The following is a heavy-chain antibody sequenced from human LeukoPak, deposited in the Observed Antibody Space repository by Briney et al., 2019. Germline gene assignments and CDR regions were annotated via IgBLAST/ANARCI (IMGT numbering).Heavy chain of an antibody. CDR2: IYSGGST. Sequence: GGSLRLSCAASGFTVSSNYMSWVRQAPGKGLEWVSVIYSGGSTYYADSVKGRFTISRDNSKNTLYLQMNSLRAEDTAVYYCATRLGYCSSTSCPPLDYWGQGTLVTVSS. D-gene: IGHD2-2*01. CDR3: ATRLGYCSSTSCPPLDY. CDR1: GFTVSSNY. J-gene: IGHJ4*02. V-gene: IGHV3-53*01.